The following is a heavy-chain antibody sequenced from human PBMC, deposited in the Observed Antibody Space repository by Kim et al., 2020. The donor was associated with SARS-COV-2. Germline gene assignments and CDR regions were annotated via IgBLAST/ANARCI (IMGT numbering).Heavy chain of an antibody. Sequence: GGSLRLSCKGSGYSFTSYWIGWVRQMPGKGLEWMGIIYPGDSDTRYSPSFQGQVTISADKSISTAYLQWSSLKASDTAMYYCARLFYGGNSAGVFDYWGQGTLVTVSS. CDR1: GYSFTSYW. CDR3: ARLFYGGNSAGVFDY. D-gene: IGHD4-17*01. J-gene: IGHJ4*02. V-gene: IGHV5-51*01. CDR2: IYPGDSDT.